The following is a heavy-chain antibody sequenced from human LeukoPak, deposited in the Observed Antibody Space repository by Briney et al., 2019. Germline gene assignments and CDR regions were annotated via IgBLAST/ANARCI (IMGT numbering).Heavy chain of an antibody. Sequence: SETLSLTCTVSGYSISSGYYWGWIRQPPGKGLEWIGSIYHSGSTYYNPSLKSRVTISVDTSKNQFSLKLSSVTAADTAVYYCARDRYSSGWYRVDYWGQGTLVTVSS. J-gene: IGHJ4*02. CDR1: GYSISSGYY. V-gene: IGHV4-38-2*02. CDR2: IYHSGST. D-gene: IGHD6-19*01. CDR3: ARDRYSSGWYRVDY.